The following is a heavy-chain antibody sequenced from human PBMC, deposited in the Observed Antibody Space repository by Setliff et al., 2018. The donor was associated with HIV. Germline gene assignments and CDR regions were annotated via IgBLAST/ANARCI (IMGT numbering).Heavy chain of an antibody. CDR3: ARNFGLSPSGKYYYYYGMDI. Sequence: ASVKVSCKASGYTFTNYDINWVRQATGQGLEWMGWINPNSGDTNYAQKFQGRVTMTRDTSINAAYMELRSLRSDDTAVYYCARNFGLSPSGKYYYYYGMDIWGQGTTVTVSS. CDR1: GYTFTNYD. J-gene: IGHJ6*02. CDR2: INPNSGDT. V-gene: IGHV1-2*02. D-gene: IGHD3-10*01.